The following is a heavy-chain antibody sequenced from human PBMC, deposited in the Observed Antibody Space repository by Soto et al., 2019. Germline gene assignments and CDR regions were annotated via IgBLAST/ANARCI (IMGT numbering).Heavy chain of an antibody. D-gene: IGHD6-13*01. CDR2: IYYNGTT. CDR3: ARDQQQQLVRNYYYYYGMDV. V-gene: IGHV3-53*01. J-gene: IGHJ6*02. Sequence: VSLRLSCAASGLTVGDNYMSWVRQAPGMGLEWVSAIYYNGTTYYADSVKGRFTISRDNAKNSLYLQMNSLRAEDTAVYYCARDQQQQLVRNYYYYYGMDVWGQGTTVTVSS. CDR1: GLTVGDNY.